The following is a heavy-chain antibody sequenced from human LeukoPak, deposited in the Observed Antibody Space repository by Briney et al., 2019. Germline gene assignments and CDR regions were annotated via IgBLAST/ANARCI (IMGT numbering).Heavy chain of an antibody. CDR2: INTSGGSA. V-gene: IGHV1-46*01. J-gene: IGHJ4*02. Sequence: ASVKVSFKASGYTFTSYYMHWVRQPPGQGLEWMGIINTSGGSASYAQKFQGRVTMTRDTSTSTVYMELSSLRSEDTAVYYCARGRSGSYHLDYWGQGTLVTVSS. CDR3: ARGRSGSYHLDY. CDR1: GYTFTSYY. D-gene: IGHD1-26*01.